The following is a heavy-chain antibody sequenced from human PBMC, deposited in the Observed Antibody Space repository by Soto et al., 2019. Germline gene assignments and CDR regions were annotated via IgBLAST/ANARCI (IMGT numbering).Heavy chain of an antibody. D-gene: IGHD3-10*01. CDR2: ISYDGSNK. CDR3: AKEEYGSGSYYKPHDY. J-gene: IGHJ4*02. V-gene: IGHV3-30*18. CDR1: GFTFSSYG. Sequence: GGSLRLSCAASGFTFSSYGMHWVRQAPGKGLEWVAVISYDGSNKYYADSVKGRFTISRDNSKNTLYLQMNSLRAEDTAVYYCAKEEYGSGSYYKPHDYWGQGTLVTVSS.